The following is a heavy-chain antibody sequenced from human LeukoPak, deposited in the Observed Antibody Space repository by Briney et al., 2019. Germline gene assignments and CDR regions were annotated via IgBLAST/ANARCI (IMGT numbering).Heavy chain of an antibody. CDR3: ARGSEMTTMRYWLDP. J-gene: IGHJ5*02. V-gene: IGHV3-23*01. Sequence: LTGGSLRLSCAASEFSFSNYAIRWVRQAPGKGLEWVSSIDYNGATTYYADSVKGRFTISRDNSKSTLYLQMNSLRAEDTAVYHCARGSEMTTMRYWLDPWGQGTLVTVSS. D-gene: IGHD5-24*01. CDR1: EFSFSNYA. CDR2: IDYNGATT.